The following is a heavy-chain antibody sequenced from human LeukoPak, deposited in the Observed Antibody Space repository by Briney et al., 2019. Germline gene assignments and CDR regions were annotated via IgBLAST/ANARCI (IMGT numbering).Heavy chain of an antibody. D-gene: IGHD3-10*01. CDR1: GYTFTSYG. CDR2: ISPNNGNT. Sequence: ASVKVSCKASGYTFTSYGISWVRQAPGQGLEWMGWISPNNGNTKYAMKVQGRVSMTTDTSTNTAYMELRSLRSDDTAVYYCARERHYYESGSYHDKKYYFDFWGLGTLVTVSS. J-gene: IGHJ4*02. V-gene: IGHV1-18*01. CDR3: ARERHYYESGSYHDKKYYFDF.